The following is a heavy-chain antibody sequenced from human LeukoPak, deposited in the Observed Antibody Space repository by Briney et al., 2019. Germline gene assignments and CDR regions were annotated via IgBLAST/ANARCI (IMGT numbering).Heavy chain of an antibody. J-gene: IGHJ3*02. CDR2: IYYSGST. CDR1: GGPISSYY. D-gene: IGHD3-9*01. CDR3: ASSRNDILTGYNPYAFDI. V-gene: IGHV4-59*01. Sequence: KSSETLSLTCTVSGGPISSYYWSWIRQPPGKGLEWIGYIYYSGSTNYNPSLKSRVTISVDTSKSQFSLKLSSVTAADTAVYYCASSRNDILTGYNPYAFDIWGQGTMATVSS.